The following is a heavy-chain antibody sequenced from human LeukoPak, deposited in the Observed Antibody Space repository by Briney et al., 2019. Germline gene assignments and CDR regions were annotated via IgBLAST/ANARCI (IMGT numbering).Heavy chain of an antibody. Sequence: ASVKVSCKASGHTFTSYGISWVRQAPGQGLEWMGWISAYNGNTNYAQKLQGRVTMTTDTSTSTAYMELRSLRSDDTAVYYCARGGRIVVVPAAIGAFDIWGQGTMVTVSS. V-gene: IGHV1-18*04. D-gene: IGHD2-2*02. J-gene: IGHJ3*02. CDR2: ISAYNGNT. CDR1: GHTFTSYG. CDR3: ARGGRIVVVPAAIGAFDI.